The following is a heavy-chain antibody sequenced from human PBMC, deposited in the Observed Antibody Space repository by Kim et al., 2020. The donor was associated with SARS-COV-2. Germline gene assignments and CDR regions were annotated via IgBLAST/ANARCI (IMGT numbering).Heavy chain of an antibody. D-gene: IGHD4-17*01. CDR1: GGTFSSYA. CDR2: IIPIFGTA. V-gene: IGHV1-69*13. J-gene: IGHJ4*02. CDR3: AREMKPDYPDLGYFDY. Sequence: SVKVSCKASGGTFSSYAISWVRQAPGQGLEWMGGIIPIFGTANYAQKFQGRVTITADESTSTAYMELSSLRSEDTAVYYCAREMKPDYPDLGYFDYWGQGTLVTVSS.